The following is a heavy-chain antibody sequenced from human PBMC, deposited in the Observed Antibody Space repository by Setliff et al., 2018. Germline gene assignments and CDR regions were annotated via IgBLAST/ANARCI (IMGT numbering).Heavy chain of an antibody. CDR2: IFGSGST. CDR3: ARDRGSNNSPEDFDY. CDR1: RGSINSHY. Sequence: SETLSPTCTVPRGSINSHYWSWIRQPAGKGLEWIGRIFGSGSTNYNPSLKSRVTMSIDTSKNQFFLKVRSVTAADTAVYYCARDRGSNNSPEDFDYWGLGTLVTVSS. D-gene: IGHD1-1*01. J-gene: IGHJ4*02. V-gene: IGHV4-4*07.